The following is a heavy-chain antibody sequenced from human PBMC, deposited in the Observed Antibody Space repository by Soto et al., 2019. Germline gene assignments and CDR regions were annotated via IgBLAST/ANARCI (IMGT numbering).Heavy chain of an antibody. Sequence: SVKVSCKPSGGTFSSYAISWVRQAPGQGLEWMGGIIPIFGTAKYAQKFQGRVTITADESTSTAYMELSSLRSEDTDVYYCARTTTSEYGDPYYFDYWGQGTLVTVSS. V-gene: IGHV1-69*13. CDR2: IIPIFGTA. CDR1: GGTFSSYA. D-gene: IGHD4-17*01. CDR3: ARTTTSEYGDPYYFDY. J-gene: IGHJ4*02.